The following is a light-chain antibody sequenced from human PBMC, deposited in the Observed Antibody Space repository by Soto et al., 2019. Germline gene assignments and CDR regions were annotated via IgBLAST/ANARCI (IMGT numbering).Light chain of an antibody. CDR2: KAY. CDR1: QGISSW. Sequence: DIQMTQSPSSVSASVGDRVTITCRASQGISSWLAWYQQKPGKAPKLLIYKAYSLESGVPSRFSGSGSGTEFTLTISSLQPDDFATYYCQQYNSYSGTFGQGTKVDIK. CDR3: QQYNSYSGT. V-gene: IGKV1-5*03. J-gene: IGKJ1*01.